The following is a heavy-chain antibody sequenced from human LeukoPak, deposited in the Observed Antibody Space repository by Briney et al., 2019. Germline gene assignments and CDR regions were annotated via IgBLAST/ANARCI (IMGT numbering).Heavy chain of an antibody. J-gene: IGHJ4*02. CDR3: AKDNWNDGGFDY. D-gene: IGHD1-1*01. CDR1: GFTFDDYA. CDR2: ISWNSGSI. V-gene: IGHV3-9*01. Sequence: GGSLRLSCAASGFTFDDYAMHWVRQAPGEGLEWVSGISWNSGSIGYADSVKGRFTISRDNAKNSLYLQMNSLRAEDTALYYCAKDNWNDGGFDYWGQGTLVTVSS.